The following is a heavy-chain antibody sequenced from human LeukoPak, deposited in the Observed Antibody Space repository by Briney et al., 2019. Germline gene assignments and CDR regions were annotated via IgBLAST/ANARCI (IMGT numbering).Heavy chain of an antibody. CDR3: SKVPWVGTIT. Sequence: GGSLRLPCAVSGFTLSDYAMNWVRQARGEGLEGLSAISGSDGHTFYADSVKGRFTLYRDNSQDTLYLQMNNLRADDTAIYYCSKVPWVGTITWGQGTLVIVSS. CDR2: ISGSDGHT. CDR1: GFTLSDYA. J-gene: IGHJ4*02. D-gene: IGHD1-26*01. V-gene: IGHV3-23*01.